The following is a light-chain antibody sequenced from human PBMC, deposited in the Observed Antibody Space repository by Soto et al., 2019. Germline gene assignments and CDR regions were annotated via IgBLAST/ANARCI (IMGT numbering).Light chain of an antibody. J-gene: IGLJ1*01. CDR2: EVS. CDR3: CSFTSITTYV. Sequence: QSALTQPASVSGSLGQSITISCTGTSSDVGAYNYVSWYQQQPGKAPKLMISEVSNRPSGVSNRFSGSKSGNTASLIISGLHAEEEADYYCCSFTSITTYVFETGTKVTVL. CDR1: SSDVGAYNY. V-gene: IGLV2-14*01.